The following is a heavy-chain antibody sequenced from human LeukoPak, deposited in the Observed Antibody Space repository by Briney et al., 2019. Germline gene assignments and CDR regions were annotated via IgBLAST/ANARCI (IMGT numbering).Heavy chain of an antibody. Sequence: PGESLQISCKGSGYIFTTYWIDWVRQLPGKGLEWMGIIYPGDSDTRYSPSFQGQVTISADKSISTAYLQWSSLKASDTAMYYCARHERDSSGWFGYWGQGTLVTVSS. D-gene: IGHD6-19*01. V-gene: IGHV5-51*01. CDR1: GYIFTTYW. CDR3: ARHERDSSGWFGY. CDR2: IYPGDSDT. J-gene: IGHJ4*02.